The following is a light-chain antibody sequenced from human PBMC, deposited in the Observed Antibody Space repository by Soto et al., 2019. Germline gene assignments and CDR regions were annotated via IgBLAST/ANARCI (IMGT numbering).Light chain of an antibody. CDR1: QSVNSN. CDR3: QQYNAWPLT. J-gene: IGKJ4*01. V-gene: IGKV3-15*01. CDR2: VAS. Sequence: EIVMTQSPATLSVSPGERVTFSCRASQSVNSNLAWYQQKPGQTPKLLIYVASTRATGIPARFSGSGSGTEFTLTISSLQSEDFAIYYCQQYNAWPLTFGGGTKVEFK.